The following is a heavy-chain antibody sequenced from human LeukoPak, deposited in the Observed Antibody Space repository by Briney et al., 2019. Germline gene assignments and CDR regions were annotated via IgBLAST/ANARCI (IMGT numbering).Heavy chain of an antibody. CDR2: ISSGSRYI. CDR1: GFTFSAYS. J-gene: IGHJ3*02. V-gene: IGHV3-21*01. D-gene: IGHD2-8*01. CDR3: ARVSTNDRRNAFDI. Sequence: GGSLRLSCAASGFTFSAYSMNWVRQAPGKGLEWVSSISSGSRYIYYADSVKGRFTISRDNSKKTLYLQMGSLRADDMAVYYCARVSTNDRRNAFDIWGQGTMVTVSS.